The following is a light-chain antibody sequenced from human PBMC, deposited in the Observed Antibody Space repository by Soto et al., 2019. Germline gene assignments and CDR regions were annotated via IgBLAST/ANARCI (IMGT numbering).Light chain of an antibody. J-gene: IGKJ4*01. CDR2: GAS. CDR1: QSVSSSY. V-gene: IGKV3-20*01. Sequence: EIVLTQSPGTLSLSPGERATLSCRASQSVSSSYLAWYQQKPGQAPRLLIYGASSRATGIPDRFSGSGSVTDFTLTISRLQPEDFAVYYCQQYGSSPFTCGGGTKVELK. CDR3: QQYGSSPFT.